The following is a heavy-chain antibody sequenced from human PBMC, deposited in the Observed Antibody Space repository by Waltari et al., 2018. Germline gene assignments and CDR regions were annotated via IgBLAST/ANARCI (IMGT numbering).Heavy chain of an antibody. V-gene: IGHV3-7*01. J-gene: IGHJ4*02. Sequence: EVQLVESGGGLVQPGGSLRLSCAVSGFTLSNYWMGWVRQAPGKGLWWVAGIKEDGGRKDYVDSVKGRFTISRDNAKSTLYLQMNSLRAEDTAVFYCVRNRVWQQFDFWGQGTLVTVSS. CDR3: VRNRVWQQFDF. D-gene: IGHD2-21*01. CDR1: GFTLSNYW. CDR2: IKEDGGRK.